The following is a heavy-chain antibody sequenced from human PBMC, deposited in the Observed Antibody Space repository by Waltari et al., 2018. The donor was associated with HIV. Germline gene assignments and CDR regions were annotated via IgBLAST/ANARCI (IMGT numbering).Heavy chain of an antibody. CDR1: GFPFSSHT. V-gene: IGHV3-48*02. J-gene: IGHJ4*02. CDR3: ARGRPNMAYFDH. Sequence: EVQLVESGGGLVQPGGGGSLRLSCAASGFPFSSHTMHWVRRAPGKGLEWVSCITSSSSTIHYADSVEGRFTISRDNAKNSLYLQMNSLRDEDTAVYYCARGRPNMAYFDHWGQGTLVTVSS. CDR2: ITSSSSTI. D-gene: IGHD7-27*01.